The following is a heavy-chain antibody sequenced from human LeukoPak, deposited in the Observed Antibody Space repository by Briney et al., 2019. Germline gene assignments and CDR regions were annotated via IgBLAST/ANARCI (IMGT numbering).Heavy chain of an antibody. J-gene: IGHJ5*02. CDR2: IYYNGKT. CDR1: GGSLNSNSNY. D-gene: IGHD6-6*01. V-gene: IGHV4-39*07. CDR3: ARDFGSSSWGWFDP. Sequence: PSETLSLTCNVSGGSLNSNSNYWGWIRQPPGEGLEWIGRIYYNGKTYYNMSLNSRVAISLDTSKNQFSLMLTSVTVADTAMYFCARDFGSSSWGWFDPWGPGILVTVSS.